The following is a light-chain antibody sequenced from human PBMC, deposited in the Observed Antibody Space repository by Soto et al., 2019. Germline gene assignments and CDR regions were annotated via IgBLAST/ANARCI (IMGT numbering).Light chain of an antibody. Sequence: IQLTQSPSSLSASVGDRVTITCRASQGISSYLAWYQQKPGKAPKLLTYAASNLQSGVPSRFSGSGSGTDFSLTISSLQPEDFATYSCLQTYSTPFAFGPGTKVDIK. CDR2: AAS. V-gene: IGKV1-39*01. CDR1: QGISSY. J-gene: IGKJ3*01. CDR3: LQTYSTPFA.